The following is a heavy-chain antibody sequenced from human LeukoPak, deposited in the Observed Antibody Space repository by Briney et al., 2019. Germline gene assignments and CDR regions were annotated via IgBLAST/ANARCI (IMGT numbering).Heavy chain of an antibody. Sequence: SETLSLTCTVSGVSISSSNSYWGWIRQPPGKGLEWIGSIYYSGSTYYNPSLKSRVTISVDTSKNQFSLKLSSVTAADTAVYYCARVPGGDHNFDYWGQGTLVTVSS. V-gene: IGHV4-39*07. CDR3: ARVPGGDHNFDY. CDR2: IYYSGST. J-gene: IGHJ4*02. D-gene: IGHD2-21*02. CDR1: GVSISSSNSY.